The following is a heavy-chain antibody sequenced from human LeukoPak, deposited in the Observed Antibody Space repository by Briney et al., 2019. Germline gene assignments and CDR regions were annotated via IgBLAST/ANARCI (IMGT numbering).Heavy chain of an antibody. CDR2: IDTITGNP. CDR1: GYTFTRDA. Sequence: AASVKVSCKASGYTFTRDAMNWVRRAPGQGLEYMGWIDTITGNPTYAQGFTGRFVFSLDTSVSTAYLQISSLKAEDSAVYYCARKSMVQHMDVWGKGTTVTVSS. J-gene: IGHJ6*03. V-gene: IGHV7-4-1*02. D-gene: IGHD3-10*01. CDR3: ARKSMVQHMDV.